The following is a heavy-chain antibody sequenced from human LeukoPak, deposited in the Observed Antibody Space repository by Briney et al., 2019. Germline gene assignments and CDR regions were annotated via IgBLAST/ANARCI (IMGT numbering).Heavy chain of an antibody. V-gene: IGHV1-18*01. Sequence: GSVKVSCKASGYTFTSYGISWVRQAPGQGLEWMGWISAYNGNTNYAQKLQGRVTMTTDTSTSTAYMELRSLRSDDTAVYYCAREGYYYDSSGYYPFDYWGQGTLVTVSS. CDR1: GYTFTSYG. J-gene: IGHJ4*02. D-gene: IGHD3-22*01. CDR2: ISAYNGNT. CDR3: AREGYYYDSSGYYPFDY.